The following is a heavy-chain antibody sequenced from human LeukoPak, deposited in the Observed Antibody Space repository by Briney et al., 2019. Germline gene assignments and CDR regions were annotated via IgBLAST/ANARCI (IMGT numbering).Heavy chain of an antibody. D-gene: IGHD5-18*01. CDR1: GFTFSGSA. CDR2: IRSKANSYAT. CDR3: TRHQAAMADYYYYYMDV. V-gene: IGHV3-73*01. Sequence: PGRSLRLSCAASGFTFSGSAMHWVRQASGKGLEWVGRIRSKANSYATAYAASVKGRFTISRDDSKNTAYLQMNSLKTEDTAVYYCTRHQAAMADYYYYYMDVWGKGTTVTISS. J-gene: IGHJ6*03.